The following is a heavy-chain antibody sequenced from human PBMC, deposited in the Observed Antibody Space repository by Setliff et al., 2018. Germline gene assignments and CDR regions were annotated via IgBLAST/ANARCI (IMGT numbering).Heavy chain of an antibody. V-gene: IGHV1-69*06. CDR2: IIPIFGTP. J-gene: IGHJ4*02. CDR3: ARDGAYCSGGSCYSFDY. CDR1: GGMSGTYS. Sequence: ASVKVSCKAPGGMSGTYSISWVRQAPGQGLEWIGAIIPIFGTPNYAQNFQDRVTITADISTTTVFMEMSSLRSDDTAVYYCARDGAYCSGGSCYSFDYWGPGTPVTVSS. D-gene: IGHD2-15*01.